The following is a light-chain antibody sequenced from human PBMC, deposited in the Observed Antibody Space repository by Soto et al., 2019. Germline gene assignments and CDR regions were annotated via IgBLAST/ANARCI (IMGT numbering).Light chain of an antibody. J-gene: IGLJ2*01. V-gene: IGLV2-14*01. CDR1: SNDIGGYNY. CDR3: SSYTSSSTLL. Sequence: QSALTQPASVSGSPGQSITFSCTGTSNDIGGYNYVSWYQQHPGKAPKLLIFDVSNRPSGVSYRCSGSKSGNTASLTISGLQAEDEADYYCSSYTSSSTLLFGGGTKLTVL. CDR2: DVS.